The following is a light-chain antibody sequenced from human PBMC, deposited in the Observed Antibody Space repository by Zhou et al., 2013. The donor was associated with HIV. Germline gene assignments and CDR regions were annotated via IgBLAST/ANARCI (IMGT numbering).Light chain of an antibody. V-gene: IGKV3-15*01. CDR3: QQRLT. Sequence: ILMTQSPATLSVSPGERATLSCRASQSVSSNLAWYQQRPGQAPRLLIYGASTRATGIPARFSGSGSGTDFTLTISSLQAEDFATYYCQQRLTFGGGTKVEIK. J-gene: IGKJ4*01. CDR2: GAS. CDR1: QSVSSN.